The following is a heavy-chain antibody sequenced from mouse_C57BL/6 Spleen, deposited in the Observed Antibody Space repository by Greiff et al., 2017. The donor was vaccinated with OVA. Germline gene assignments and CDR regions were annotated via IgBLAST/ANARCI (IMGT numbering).Heavy chain of an antibody. Sequence: QVQLQQSGPELVKPGASVKISCKASGYAFSSSWMNWVKQRPGKGLEWIGRIYPGDGDTNYNGKFKGKATLTADKSSSTAYMQLSSLTSEDSAVYFCARGELGLDYWGQGTTLTVSS. V-gene: IGHV1-82*01. D-gene: IGHD4-1*01. CDR1: GYAFSSSW. J-gene: IGHJ2*01. CDR2: IYPGDGDT. CDR3: ARGELGLDY.